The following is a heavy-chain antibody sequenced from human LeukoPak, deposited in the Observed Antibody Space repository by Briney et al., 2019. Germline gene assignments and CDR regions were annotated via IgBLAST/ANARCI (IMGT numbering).Heavy chain of an antibody. Sequence: MPSETLSLTCTVSGGSISSSSYYWGWIRQPPGKGLEWIGSIYYSGSTYYNPSLKSRVTISVDTSKNQFSLKLSSVTAADTAVYYCARAGSGYYPRPDYWGQGTLVTVSS. CDR2: IYYSGST. CDR3: ARAGSGYYPRPDY. V-gene: IGHV4-39*07. CDR1: GGSISSSSYY. J-gene: IGHJ4*02. D-gene: IGHD3-9*01.